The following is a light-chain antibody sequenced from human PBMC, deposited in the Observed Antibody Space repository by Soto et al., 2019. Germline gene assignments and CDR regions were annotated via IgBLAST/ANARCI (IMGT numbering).Light chain of an antibody. CDR2: ASS. Sequence: DIQLTQSPSFLSASVGDRVTITCRASQAMSSSLAWYQQKPAQAPKLLIFASSTLQSGVASWFSGSGSGTEFTLTISSLQYDDFATYDCQHLTPVAQTFGPGTKVEI. V-gene: IGKV1-9*01. J-gene: IGKJ2*01. CDR3: QHLTPVAQT. CDR1: QAMSSS.